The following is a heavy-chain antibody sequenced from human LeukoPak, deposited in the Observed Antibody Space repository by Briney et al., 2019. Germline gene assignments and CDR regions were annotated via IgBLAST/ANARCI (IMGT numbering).Heavy chain of an antibody. J-gene: IGHJ6*03. Sequence: GASVKVSCKASGYTFTSYAMNWVRQAPGQGLEWMGWINTNTGNPTYAQGFTGRFVFSLDASVSTAYLQISSLKAEDTAVYYCARASSPTPHYYDSSGYYYYYYMDVWGKGTTVTVSS. CDR1: GYTFTSYA. V-gene: IGHV7-4-1*02. CDR3: ARASSPTPHYYDSSGYYYYYYMDV. CDR2: INTNTGNP. D-gene: IGHD3-22*01.